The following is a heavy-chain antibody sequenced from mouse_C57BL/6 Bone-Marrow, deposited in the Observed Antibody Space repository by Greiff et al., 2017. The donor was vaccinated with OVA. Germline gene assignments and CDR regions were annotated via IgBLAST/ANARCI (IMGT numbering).Heavy chain of an antibody. J-gene: IGHJ3*01. Sequence: QVQLQQSGAELARPGASVKLSCKASGYTFTSYGISWVKQRTGQGLEWIGEIYPRSGNTYYNEKFKGKATLTGDKSSSTAYMELRSLTSEDSAVYFCARSAARFAYWGQGTLVTVSA. CDR2: IYPRSGNT. V-gene: IGHV1-81*01. CDR1: GYTFTSYG. CDR3: ARSAARFAY.